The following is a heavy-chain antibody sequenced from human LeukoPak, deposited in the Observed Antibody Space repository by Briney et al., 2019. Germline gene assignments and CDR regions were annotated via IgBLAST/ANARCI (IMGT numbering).Heavy chain of an antibody. CDR1: GFTFSSYA. CDR3: ARGYCSGGSCFHFDY. D-gene: IGHD2-15*01. Sequence: GGSLRLSCAASGFTFSSYAMHWVRQAPGKGLEWVAFIRYDGSNKYYADSVKGRFTISRDNSKNTLYLQMNSLRAEDTAVYYCARGYCSGGSCFHFDYWGQGTLVTASS. V-gene: IGHV3-30*02. J-gene: IGHJ4*02. CDR2: IRYDGSNK.